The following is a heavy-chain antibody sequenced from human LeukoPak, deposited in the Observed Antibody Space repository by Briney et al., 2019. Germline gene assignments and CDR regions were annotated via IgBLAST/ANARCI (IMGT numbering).Heavy chain of an antibody. CDR1: GFTFSSYG. Sequence: TGGSLRLSCAASGFTFSSYGMHWVRQAPGKGLEWVAVISYDGSNKYYADSVKGRFTISRDNSKNTLYLQMNSLRAEDTAVYYCAKGPDSSGYYSVDYWGQGTLVTVSS. V-gene: IGHV3-30*18. J-gene: IGHJ4*02. CDR3: AKGPDSSGYYSVDY. CDR2: ISYDGSNK. D-gene: IGHD3-22*01.